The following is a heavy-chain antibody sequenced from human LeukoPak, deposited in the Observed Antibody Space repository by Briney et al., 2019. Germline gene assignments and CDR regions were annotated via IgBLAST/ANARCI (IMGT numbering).Heavy chain of an antibody. CDR3: AKDGSSGWSRMGSGIWYFDY. J-gene: IGHJ4*02. D-gene: IGHD6-19*01. CDR2: ISYDGSNK. V-gene: IGHV3-30*18. Sequence: GGSLRLSRAASGFTFSSYGMHWVRQAPGKGLEWVAVISYDGSNKYYADSVKGRFTISRDNSKNTLYLQMNSLTAEDTAVYYCAKDGSSGWSRMGSGIWYFDYWGQGTLVTVSS. CDR1: GFTFSSYG.